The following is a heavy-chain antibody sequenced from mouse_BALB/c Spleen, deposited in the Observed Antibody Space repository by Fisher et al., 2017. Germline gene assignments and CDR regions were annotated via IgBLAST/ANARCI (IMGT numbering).Heavy chain of an antibody. CDR3: ARHGSVRRGAY. V-gene: IGHV5-9*01. D-gene: IGHD2-14*01. J-gene: IGHJ4*01. Sequence: RFTISRDNARNTLYLQMSSLRSEDTALYYCARHGSVRRGAYWGQGTSVTVSS.